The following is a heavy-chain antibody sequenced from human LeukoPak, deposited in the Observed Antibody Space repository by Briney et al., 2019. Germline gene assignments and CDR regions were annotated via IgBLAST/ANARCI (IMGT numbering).Heavy chain of an antibody. CDR3: STGVYCATTTCPSYANYYYFMDG. J-gene: IGHJ6*03. Sequence: ASAKVSCKVSGFTLSEISMHWVRQAPGKGREWVGGFDPRDGEIVYAERFRDRVILTDDRSANTAYIDLRSLGADDTAGYYCSTGVYCATTTCPSYANYYYFMDGWGEGTTVTV. CDR1: GFTLSEIS. V-gene: IGHV1-24*01. D-gene: IGHD2-21*01. CDR2: FDPRDGEI.